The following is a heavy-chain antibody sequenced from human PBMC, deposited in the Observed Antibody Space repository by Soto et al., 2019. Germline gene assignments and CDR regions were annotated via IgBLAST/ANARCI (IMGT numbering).Heavy chain of an antibody. CDR3: ARDLGVVAAETAPNWFDP. CDR2: IYYSGST. D-gene: IGHD2-15*01. Sequence: SETLSLTCTVSGGSISSGDYYWSWIRQPPGKGLEWIGYIYYSGSTYYNPSLKSRVTISVDTSKNQFSLKLSSVTAADTAVYYCARDLGVVAAETAPNWFDPWGQGTLVTVSS. V-gene: IGHV4-30-4*01. CDR1: GGSISSGDYY. J-gene: IGHJ5*02.